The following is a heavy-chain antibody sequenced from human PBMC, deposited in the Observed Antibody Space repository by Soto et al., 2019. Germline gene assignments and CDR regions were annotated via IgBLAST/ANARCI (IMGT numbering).Heavy chain of an antibody. CDR2: IYSGGST. D-gene: IGHD6-13*01. CDR1: GFTVSSNY. Sequence: EVQLVESGGGLVQPGGSLRLSCAASGFTVSSNYMSWVRQAPGKGPEWVSVIYSGGSTYYADSVKGRFTISRHNSKNTLYLQMNSLRAEDTAVYYCARESYIAAAGTFDYWGQGTLVTVSS. J-gene: IGHJ4*02. V-gene: IGHV3-53*04. CDR3: ARESYIAAAGTFDY.